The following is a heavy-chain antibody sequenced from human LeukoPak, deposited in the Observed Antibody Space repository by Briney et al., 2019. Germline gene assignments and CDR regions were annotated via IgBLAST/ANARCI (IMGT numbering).Heavy chain of an antibody. CDR1: GGSISSSCYY. CDR3: ATSASYLYAFDI. V-gene: IGHV4-39*01. D-gene: IGHD1-26*01. Sequence: SETLSLTCTVSGGSISSSCYYWGWIRQPPGKGLEWIGSIYYSGSTYYNPSLKSRATISVDTSKNQFSLKLSSVTAADTAVYYCATSASYLYAFDIWGQGTMVTVSS. CDR2: IYYSGST. J-gene: IGHJ3*02.